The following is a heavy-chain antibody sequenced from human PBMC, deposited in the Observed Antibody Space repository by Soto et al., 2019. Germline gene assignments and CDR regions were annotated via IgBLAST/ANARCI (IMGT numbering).Heavy chain of an antibody. CDR1: GLTFGTTD. Sequence: QLLQSGGGLLQPGGSLTLSCAASGLTFGTTDMSWVRQAPGEGLEWVSTIDGSGGITYYADSVKGRFTISRDNSRNTVYLQMNSLRGDDTALYYCVKNSGWFNTWGQGALVTVSS. J-gene: IGHJ5*02. CDR3: VKNSGWFNT. CDR2: IDGSGGIT. V-gene: IGHV3-23*01. D-gene: IGHD3-10*01.